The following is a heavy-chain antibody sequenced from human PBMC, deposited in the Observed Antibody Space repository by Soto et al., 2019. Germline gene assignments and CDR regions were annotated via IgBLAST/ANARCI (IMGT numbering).Heavy chain of an antibody. D-gene: IGHD3-10*01. V-gene: IGHV2-5*02. Sequence: QITLKESGPTLVTPTQTLTPTCTFSGFSLTTNGVGVGWVRQPPGKALEWLALIYWDDDKRYSPSLKSRLTITKDTSRNQVVLTIANVDPVDTATYYCAHRVRLMSTWFYGAFDFWGQGAMVFVSS. CDR3: AHRVRLMSTWFYGAFDF. J-gene: IGHJ3*01. CDR2: IYWDDDK. CDR1: GFSLTTNGVG.